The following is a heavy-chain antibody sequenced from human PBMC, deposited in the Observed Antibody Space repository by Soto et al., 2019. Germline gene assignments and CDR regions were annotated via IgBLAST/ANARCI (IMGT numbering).Heavy chain of an antibody. V-gene: IGHV3-33*01. J-gene: IGHJ5*02. CDR2: IWFDGSNK. CDR3: ARATYYYDSSGPNWFDP. CDR1: GFTFSSYC. Sequence: GGSLRLSCAASGFTFSSYCMHWVRQAPGKGLEWVAVIWFDGSNKYYTDSVKGRFTISRDNSKNTLYLQMNSLRAEDTAVYYCARATYYYDSSGPNWFDPWGQGTLVTVSS. D-gene: IGHD3-22*01.